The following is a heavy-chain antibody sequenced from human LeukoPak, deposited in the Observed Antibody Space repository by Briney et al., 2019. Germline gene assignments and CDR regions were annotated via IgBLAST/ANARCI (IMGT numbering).Heavy chain of an antibody. CDR1: GFTFSSYW. J-gene: IGHJ6*03. Sequence: GGSLRLSCAASGFTFSSYWMSWVRQAPGKGLEWVSNIKQDGSEKYYVDSVKGRFTISRDNAKNSLYLQMNSLRAEDTAVYYRARDVVSGGWYVGYYYYYMDVLGKGTTVTVSS. CDR3: ARDVVSGGWYVGYYYYYMDV. V-gene: IGHV3-7*01. D-gene: IGHD6-19*01. CDR2: IKQDGSEK.